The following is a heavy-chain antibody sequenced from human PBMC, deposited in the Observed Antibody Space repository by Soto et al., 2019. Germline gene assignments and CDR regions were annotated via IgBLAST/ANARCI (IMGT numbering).Heavy chain of an antibody. V-gene: IGHV3-30-3*01. Sequence: QVQLVQSGGGVVQPGRSLRLSCAASGFTLSDFAMHWVRQAPGKGLEWVALISNDGGIEHYGDSVRGRFTISRDNSKHMLYLQMTSLRVEDTAVYYCARAGPGMDVWGQWTTVTVSS. CDR2: ISNDGGIE. CDR3: ARAGPGMDV. CDR1: GFTLSDFA. J-gene: IGHJ6*02.